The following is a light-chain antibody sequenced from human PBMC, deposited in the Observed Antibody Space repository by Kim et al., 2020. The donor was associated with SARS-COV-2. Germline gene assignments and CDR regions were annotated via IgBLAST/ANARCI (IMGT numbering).Light chain of an antibody. CDR3: QQRSNWYT. Sequence: EIVLTQSPVTLSLSPGESATLSCRASHSIGSSLAWYQHKPGQAPRLLIYDAFNRATGIPARFSGSGSGTDFTLTISSLEPEDFAVYYCQQRSNWYTFGQGTKLEI. J-gene: IGKJ2*01. CDR2: DAF. V-gene: IGKV3-11*01. CDR1: HSIGSS.